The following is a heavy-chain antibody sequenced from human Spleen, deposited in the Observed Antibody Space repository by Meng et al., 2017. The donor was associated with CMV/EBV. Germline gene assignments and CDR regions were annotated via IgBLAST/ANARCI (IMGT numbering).Heavy chain of an antibody. V-gene: IGHV3-20*04. CDR2: INWNGGST. CDR3: ARDVGGVVITSAALPFDY. J-gene: IGHJ4*02. CDR1: GFTFDDYG. Sequence: GGSLRLSCAASGFTFDDYGMSWVRQAPGKGLEWVSGINWNGGSTGYADSVKGRFTISRDNAKNSLYLQMSSLRAEDTAVYYCARDVGGVVITSAALPFDYWGQGTLVTVSS. D-gene: IGHD3-22*01.